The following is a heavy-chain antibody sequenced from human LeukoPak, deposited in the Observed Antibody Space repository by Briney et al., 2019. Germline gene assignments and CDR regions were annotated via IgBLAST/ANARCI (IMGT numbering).Heavy chain of an antibody. CDR1: GGSISTYY. CDR3: ARGGDYDSSGLYNDGFDI. D-gene: IGHD3-22*01. V-gene: IGHV4-59*01. CDR2: IYYSGNT. Sequence: SSETLSLTCTVSGGSISTYYWTWIRQPPGKGLEWIGYIYYSGNTNYNPSLKSRVTISVDTSKNQFSLKLSSVTAADTAVYYCARGGDYDSSGLYNDGFDIWGQGTMVTVSS. J-gene: IGHJ3*02.